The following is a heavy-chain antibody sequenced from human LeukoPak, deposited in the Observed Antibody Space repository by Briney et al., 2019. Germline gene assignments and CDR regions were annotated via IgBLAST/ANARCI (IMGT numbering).Heavy chain of an antibody. CDR3: AKEVLRFFTHYGMDV. CDR2: ISGNGGST. V-gene: IGHV3-23*01. Sequence: PGGSLRLSCAASGFTFTGYAMSWVRQAPGKGLEWVSAISGNGGSTYYADSVKGRFTISRDNSKNTLFLQMNSLRAEDTAVYYCAKEVLRFFTHYGMDVWGQGTTVTVSS. CDR1: GFTFTGYA. D-gene: IGHD3-3*01. J-gene: IGHJ6*02.